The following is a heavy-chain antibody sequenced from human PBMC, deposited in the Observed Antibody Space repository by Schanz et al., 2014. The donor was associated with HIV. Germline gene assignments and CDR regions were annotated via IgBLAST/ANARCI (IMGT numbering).Heavy chain of an antibody. CDR1: GFTFSRYW. Sequence: EVQLVESGGGLVQPGGSLRLSCAASGFTFSRYWMSWVRQAPGKGLEWVANIKQDGSEKHYVASVKGRFTISRDNAKNSLYLQMSSLRTEDSAVYYCAKGDWAHKVTTGVDVWGQGTTVIVSS. D-gene: IGHD4-17*01. CDR2: IKQDGSEK. J-gene: IGHJ6*02. CDR3: AKGDWAHKVTTGVDV. V-gene: IGHV3-7*01.